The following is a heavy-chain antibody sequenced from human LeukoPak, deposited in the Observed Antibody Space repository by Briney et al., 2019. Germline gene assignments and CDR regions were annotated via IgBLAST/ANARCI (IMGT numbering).Heavy chain of an antibody. D-gene: IGHD3-22*01. Sequence: GKSLRLSCAASEFTFSNYGMHWVRQAPGKGQELVAGISSDGSEEYYADSVEGRFTISRDNPKNTLYLEMNSLRAEDTAVYYCAKGDSGFYFYFDYWGQGTLVTVSS. V-gene: IGHV3-30*18. J-gene: IGHJ4*02. CDR2: ISSDGSEE. CDR1: EFTFSNYG. CDR3: AKGDSGFYFYFDY.